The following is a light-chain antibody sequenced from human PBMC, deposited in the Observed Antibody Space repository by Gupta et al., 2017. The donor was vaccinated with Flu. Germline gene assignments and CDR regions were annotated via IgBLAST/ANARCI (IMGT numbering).Light chain of an antibody. CDR2: EAN. J-gene: IGLJ2*01. CDR1: SSDVGAYNY. CDR3: SSDTTSSTLL. Sequence: SALTQPASVSGSPGQSITISCTGTSSDVGAYNYVSWYQQHPDKAPKLLIYEANYRPSGVSNRFSGSKSGNTASLTISGLQAEDEADYYCSSDTTSSTLLFGGGTMLTVL. V-gene: IGLV2-14*01.